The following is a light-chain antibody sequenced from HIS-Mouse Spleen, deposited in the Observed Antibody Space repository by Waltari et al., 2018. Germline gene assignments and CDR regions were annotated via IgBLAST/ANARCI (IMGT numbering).Light chain of an antibody. CDR2: KAA. CDR3: QQYNSYIFT. Sequence: DIQMTQSPSTLSASVGDRVTITCRASQSISSWLAWYQHKPGKAPKLLTYKAASLESGVPSRFSGSGSVTEFTLTISSLQPDDFATYYCQQYNSYIFTFGPGTKVDIK. CDR1: QSISSW. J-gene: IGKJ3*01. V-gene: IGKV1-5*03.